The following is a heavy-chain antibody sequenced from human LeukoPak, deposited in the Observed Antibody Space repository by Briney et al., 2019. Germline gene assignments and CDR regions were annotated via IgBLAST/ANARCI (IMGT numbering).Heavy chain of an antibody. CDR2: ISSSGSTI. Sequence: GGSLRLSCAASGFTFSDYYMSWIRQAPGKGLEWVSYISSSGSTIYYADSVKGRFTISRDNAKNSLYLQMNSLRAEDTAVYYCARDPSTLFYYDSSGGDHWGQGTLVTVSS. V-gene: IGHV3-11*04. D-gene: IGHD3-22*01. CDR3: ARDPSTLFYYDSSGGDH. J-gene: IGHJ5*02. CDR1: GFTFSDYY.